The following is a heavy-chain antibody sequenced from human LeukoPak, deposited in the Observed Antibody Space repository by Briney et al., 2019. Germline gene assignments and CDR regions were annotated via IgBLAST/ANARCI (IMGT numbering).Heavy chain of an antibody. CDR3: ARGGGVFVLDGGTFDY. J-gene: IGHJ4*02. V-gene: IGHV4-38-2*02. Sequence: PSETLSLTCTVSGYSISSGYYWGWIRQPPGKGLEWIGSIYHSGSTYYNPSLKSRVTISVDTSKNQFSLKLSSVTAADTAVYYCARGGGVFVLDGGTFDYWGQGTLDTVSS. D-gene: IGHD2-15*01. CDR2: IYHSGST. CDR1: GYSISSGYY.